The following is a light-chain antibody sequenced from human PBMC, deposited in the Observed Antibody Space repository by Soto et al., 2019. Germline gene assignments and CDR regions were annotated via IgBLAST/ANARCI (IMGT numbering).Light chain of an antibody. CDR2: GAS. CDR1: QSVTSNY. CDR3: QQYGNSPWT. V-gene: IGKV3-20*01. Sequence: ENVLTQSPGTLSLSPGDRATLSCSASQSVTSNYLAWYQQRPGQAPRLLIYGASIRATGIPDTVSGSGSGTDFTLTISRLEPEDFAVYYCQQYGNSPWTFGQGTMVDIK. J-gene: IGKJ1*01.